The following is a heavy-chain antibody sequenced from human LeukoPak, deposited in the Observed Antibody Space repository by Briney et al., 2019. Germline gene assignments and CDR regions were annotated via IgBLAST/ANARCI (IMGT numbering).Heavy chain of an antibody. Sequence: GGSLRLSCAASRFTFSEHSMHWIRQAPGKGLEWVSSVSPNSDYIFYADSLKGRFTISRDNSKNTLHLQMNSLRAEDTAVYYCSANFDFWGQGTLVTVSS. D-gene: IGHD6-19*01. CDR1: RFTFSEHS. CDR2: VSPNSDYI. V-gene: IGHV3-21*01. J-gene: IGHJ4*02. CDR3: SANFDF.